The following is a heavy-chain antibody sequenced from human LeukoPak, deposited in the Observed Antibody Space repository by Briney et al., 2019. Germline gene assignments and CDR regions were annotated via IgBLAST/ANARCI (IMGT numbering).Heavy chain of an antibody. V-gene: IGHV3-7*01. CDR2: IKQDGSEK. CDR3: ARGPTNGQAFDY. CDR1: GFTFSSYW. J-gene: IGHJ4*02. D-gene: IGHD2-8*01. Sequence: GGSLRLSCAVSGFTFSSYWMSWVRQAPGKGLEWVANIKQDGSEKYYVDSVKGRFTISRDNAKNSLYLQMDSLRAEDTAVYYCARGPTNGQAFDYWGRGTLVTVSS.